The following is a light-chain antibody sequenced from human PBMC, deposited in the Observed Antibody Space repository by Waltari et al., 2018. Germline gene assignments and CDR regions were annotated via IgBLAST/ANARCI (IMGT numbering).Light chain of an antibody. CDR1: PGISSY. V-gene: IGKV1-9*01. Sequence: DIQLTQSPSFVSASVGDRVTITCRASPGISSYLTCLQQKPGKAPKLLIYAASTLQGGVPSRFGGSGSGTEFTLTISSLQPEDFATYYCHQVNGYPLTFGGGTKVEIK. J-gene: IGKJ4*01. CDR3: HQVNGYPLT. CDR2: AAS.